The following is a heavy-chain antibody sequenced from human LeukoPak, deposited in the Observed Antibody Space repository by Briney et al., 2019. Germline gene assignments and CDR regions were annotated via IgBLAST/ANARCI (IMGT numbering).Heavy chain of an antibody. D-gene: IGHD1-26*01. Sequence: PSETLSLTCSFSGGSISNYYWSWVRQPPGKGLEWIGYIYYSGSTYYNPSLKSRVTISVDTSKNQFSLKLSSVTAADTAVYYCASTGGSYLGDAFDIWGQGTMVTVSS. CDR1: GGSISNYY. J-gene: IGHJ3*02. CDR2: IYYSGST. CDR3: ASTGGSYLGDAFDI. V-gene: IGHV4-30-4*08.